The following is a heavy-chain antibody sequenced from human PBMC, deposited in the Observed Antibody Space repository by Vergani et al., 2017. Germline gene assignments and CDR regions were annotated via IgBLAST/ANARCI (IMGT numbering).Heavy chain of an antibody. D-gene: IGHD6-6*01. CDR3: AKDSSRLRPHYYYYYGMDV. Sequence: EVQLVESGGVVVQPGGSLRLSCAASGFTFDDYAMHWVRQAPGKGLEWVSLISWDGGSTYYADSVKGRFTISRDNSKNTLYLQMNSLRAEDTAVYYCAKDSSRLRPHYYYYYGMDVWGQGTTVTVSS. V-gene: IGHV3-43D*03. J-gene: IGHJ6*02. CDR1: GFTFDDYA. CDR2: ISWDGGST.